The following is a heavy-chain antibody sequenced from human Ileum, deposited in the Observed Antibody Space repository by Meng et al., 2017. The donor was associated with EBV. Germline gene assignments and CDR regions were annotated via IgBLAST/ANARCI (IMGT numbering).Heavy chain of an antibody. CDR1: DDSTIRSNW. CDR3: ARGEDYTWDV. Sequence: QVHLHESGPRLVKPSGTLSLTCSVSDDSTIRSNWWSWVRQPPGKGLEWIGEILHAGVTNYNPSLKSRVSMSVDRSGIQASLNLNSVTAADTAIYYCARGEDYTWDVWGQGILVTVSS. J-gene: IGHJ4*02. D-gene: IGHD3-16*01. CDR2: ILHAGVT. V-gene: IGHV4-4*02.